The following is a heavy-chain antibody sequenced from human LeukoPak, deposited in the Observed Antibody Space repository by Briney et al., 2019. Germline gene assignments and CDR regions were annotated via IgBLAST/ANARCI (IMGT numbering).Heavy chain of an antibody. V-gene: IGHV3-23*01. J-gene: IGHJ4*02. CDR3: ARSRDYGDYVFPFDY. CDR1: GFTFSSYA. D-gene: IGHD4-17*01. CDR2: ISGSGGST. Sequence: GGSLRLSCAASGFTFSSYAMSWVRQAPGKGLEWVSAISGSGGSTYYADSVKGRFTISRDNSKNTLYLQMNSLRAEDTAVYYCARSRDYGDYVFPFDYWGQGTLVTVSS.